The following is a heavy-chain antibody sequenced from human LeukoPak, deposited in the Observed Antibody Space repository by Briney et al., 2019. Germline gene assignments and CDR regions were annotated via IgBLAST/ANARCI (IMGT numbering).Heavy chain of an antibody. D-gene: IGHD2-2*01. CDR2: INHSGST. Sequence: SETLSLTCAVYGGSFSGYYWSWLRQPPGKGLEWIGEINHSGSTNYNPSLKSRVTISVDTSKNQFSLKLSSVTAADTAVYYCASRGCSSTSCYERGHWFDPWGQGTLVTVSS. V-gene: IGHV4-34*01. J-gene: IGHJ5*02. CDR3: ASRGCSSTSCYERGHWFDP. CDR1: GGSFSGYY.